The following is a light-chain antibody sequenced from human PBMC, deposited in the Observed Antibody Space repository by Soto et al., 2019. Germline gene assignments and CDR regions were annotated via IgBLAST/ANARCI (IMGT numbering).Light chain of an antibody. CDR1: QGIGND. Sequence: DIQMTQSPSSLSASVGDRVTITCRASQGIGNDLGWYQQKPGKAPKRLIYSSFILQSGVPSRFSGSGSGTECTLTISCLQPEDFATYYCLQHKSYPLTFGQGTRLEIK. CDR3: LQHKSYPLT. CDR2: SSF. J-gene: IGKJ5*01. V-gene: IGKV1-17*01.